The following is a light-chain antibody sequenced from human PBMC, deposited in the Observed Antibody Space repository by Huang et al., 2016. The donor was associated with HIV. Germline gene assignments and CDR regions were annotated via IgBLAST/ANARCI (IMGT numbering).Light chain of an antibody. V-gene: IGKV3-15*01. CDR2: GAS. CDR1: QSVSSN. CDR3: QQYQDWPRT. J-gene: IGKJ1*01. Sequence: EIVMTQSPGTLSLSPGERATLSCRPSQSVSSNLAWYQHKPGQAPRLLIYGASTRATCVPARFSGSGSGTECTLTISSLQSDDFVVYYCQQYQDWPRTFGQGTKVEIK.